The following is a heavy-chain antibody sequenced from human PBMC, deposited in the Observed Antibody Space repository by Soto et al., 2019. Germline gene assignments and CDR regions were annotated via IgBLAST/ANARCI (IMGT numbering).Heavy chain of an antibody. V-gene: IGHV4-59*01. J-gene: IGHJ4*02. CDR1: GASISDYY. D-gene: IGHD3-22*01. Sequence: SETLSLTCTVSGASISDYYWSWIRKPPGKGLEWIGYIYDSGNTNYNPSLKSRVTISVDTSKNQFSLKLSSVTAADTAVYYCARASDYYDSSGFGQIIDYWGQGILVTVSS. CDR2: IYDSGNT. CDR3: ARASDYYDSSGFGQIIDY.